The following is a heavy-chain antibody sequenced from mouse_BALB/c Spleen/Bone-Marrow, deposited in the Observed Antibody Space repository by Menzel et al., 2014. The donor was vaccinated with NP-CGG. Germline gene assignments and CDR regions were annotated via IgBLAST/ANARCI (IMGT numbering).Heavy chain of an antibody. V-gene: IGHV1-5*01. Sequence: VQLQQSGTVLARPGASVKMSCKASGYGFTSYWIHWVKQRPGQGLEWIGAIYPGDSDTSFNQKFKDKAKLTAVTSASTAYMELSSLTNEDSAVYYCTRRTATLDYWGQGTTLTVSS. J-gene: IGHJ2*01. CDR3: TRRTATLDY. CDR1: GYGFTSYW. D-gene: IGHD1-2*01. CDR2: IYPGDSDT.